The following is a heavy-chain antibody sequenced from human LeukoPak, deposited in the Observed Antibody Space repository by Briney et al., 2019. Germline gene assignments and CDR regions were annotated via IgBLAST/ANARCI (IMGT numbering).Heavy chain of an antibody. J-gene: IGHJ4*02. CDR2: VYDSGST. Sequence: PSETLSLTCTVSGDPITSHSDYKWTWIRHPPGKGLEWIGYVYDSGSTNYNPSLKSRVTISVDTSKNQFSLKLTSVTAADTAVYYCAREYSAFDYWGQGTLVTVSS. V-gene: IGHV4-61*08. CDR1: GDPITSHSDY. CDR3: AREYSAFDY. D-gene: IGHD5-12*01.